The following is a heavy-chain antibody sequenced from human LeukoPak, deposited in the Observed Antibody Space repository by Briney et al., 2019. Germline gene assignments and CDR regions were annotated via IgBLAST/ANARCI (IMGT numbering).Heavy chain of an antibody. CDR1: GGSISSSSYY. D-gene: IGHD1-26*01. CDR2: IYYSGST. CDR3: ARLGRRAGARIAYYYYYGMDV. V-gene: IGHV4-39*07. Sequence: SETLSLTCTVSGGSISSSSYYWGWIRQPPGKGLEWIGSIYYSGSTYYNPSLKSRVTISVDTSKNQFSLKLSSVTAADTAVYYCARLGRRAGARIAYYYYYGMDVWAKGPRSPSP. J-gene: IGHJ6*02.